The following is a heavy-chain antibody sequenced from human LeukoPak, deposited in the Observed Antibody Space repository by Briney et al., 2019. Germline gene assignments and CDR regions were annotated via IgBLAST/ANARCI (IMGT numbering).Heavy chain of an antibody. Sequence: PGGSLRLSCAASGFTVSTNYMNWVRQAPGKGLEWVSVIYSGGSTYYADSVKGRFTISRDNSKNTLYLQMNTLRAEDTAVYYCANDYRSGSFHDFWGQGTLVTVSS. D-gene: IGHD3-10*01. V-gene: IGHV3-53*01. CDR1: GFTVSTNY. CDR2: IYSGGST. CDR3: ANDYRSGSFHDF. J-gene: IGHJ4*02.